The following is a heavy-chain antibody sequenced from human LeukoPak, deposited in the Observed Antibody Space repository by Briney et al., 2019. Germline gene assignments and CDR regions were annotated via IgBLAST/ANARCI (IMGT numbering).Heavy chain of an antibody. Sequence: TGGSLRLSCAASGFTFYNYAMSWVRQAPGKGLEWVSAISNSGGSTYNADSVKGRFTISRDNSKNTVFLQMNSLRAEDTAVYYCAKDTAMVTSYFDYWGQGTLVTVSS. J-gene: IGHJ4*02. D-gene: IGHD5-18*01. V-gene: IGHV3-23*01. CDR1: GFTFYNYA. CDR2: ISNSGGST. CDR3: AKDTAMVTSYFDY.